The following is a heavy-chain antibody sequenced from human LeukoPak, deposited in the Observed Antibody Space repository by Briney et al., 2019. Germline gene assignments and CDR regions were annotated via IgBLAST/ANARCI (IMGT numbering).Heavy chain of an antibody. CDR1: GLTFSRYT. D-gene: IGHD6-19*01. Sequence: GGSLRLSCAASGLTFSRYTINWVRQAPGKGMEWVSSISSSSRYIYYADSVKGRFTISRDNAKNSLYLQMNSLRAEDTAVYYCATESRSGWHGFDYWGQGTLVTVSS. J-gene: IGHJ4*02. CDR3: ATESRSGWHGFDY. V-gene: IGHV3-21*01. CDR2: ISSSSRYI.